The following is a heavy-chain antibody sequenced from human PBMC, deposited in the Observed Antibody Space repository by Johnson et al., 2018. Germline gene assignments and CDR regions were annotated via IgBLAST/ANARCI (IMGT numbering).Heavy chain of an antibody. D-gene: IGHD1-26*01. V-gene: IGHV4-59*01. CDR3: ARALLGSYDAFDI. Sequence: QVQLQESGPGLVKPSETLSLTCTVSGGSISSYYWSWIRQPPGKGLEWIGYIYYSGSTNYNPSLKSRVTISVDTSKNQFSLKLSSVTATDTAVYYCARALLGSYDAFDIWGQGTMVTVSS. CDR2: IYYSGST. CDR1: GGSISSYY. J-gene: IGHJ3*02.